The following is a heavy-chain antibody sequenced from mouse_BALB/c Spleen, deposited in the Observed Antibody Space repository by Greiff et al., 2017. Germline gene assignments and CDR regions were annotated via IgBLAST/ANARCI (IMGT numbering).Heavy chain of an antibody. D-gene: IGHD2-1*01. CDR1: GYSFTGYY. CDR3: ARGYRGNYVGYYAMDY. V-gene: IGHV1-26*01. Sequence: EVQLQQSGPELVKPGASVKISCKASGYSFTGYYMHWVKQSHVKSIEWIGRINPYNGATSYNQNFKDKASLTVDKSSSTAYMELHSLTSEDSAVYYCARGYRGNYVGYYAMDYWGQGTSVTVSS. CDR2: INPYNGAT. J-gene: IGHJ4*01.